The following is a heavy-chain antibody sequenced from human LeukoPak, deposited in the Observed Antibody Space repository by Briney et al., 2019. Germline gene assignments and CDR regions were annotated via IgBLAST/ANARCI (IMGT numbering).Heavy chain of an antibody. V-gene: IGHV4-59*12. Sequence: SETLSLTCAVSGGSISTYYWSWLRQPPGKGLEWIGYIYYSGSTNYSPSLKGRVTISIHTSKTHFSLELNSVTAADTAVYYCARERSGIAARPDYFDYWGQGTLVTVSS. CDR2: IYYSGST. J-gene: IGHJ4*02. CDR1: GGSISTYY. D-gene: IGHD6-6*01. CDR3: ARERSGIAARPDYFDY.